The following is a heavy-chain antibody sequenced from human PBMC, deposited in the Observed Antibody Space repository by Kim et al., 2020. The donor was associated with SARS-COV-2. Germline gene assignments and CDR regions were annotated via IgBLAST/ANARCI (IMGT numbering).Heavy chain of an antibody. D-gene: IGHD3-10*01. CDR1: GFSFSSFG. Sequence: SVKVSCKASGFSFSSFGVSWVRQAPGLGPEWMGWIGADNGNTKYGKKLQGRITMTTDTSTNTAYLELGSLTSDDTAVYYCARGHSGRMSFDYWGQGTLVTVSS. CDR2: IGADNGNT. CDR3: ARGHSGRMSFDY. V-gene: IGHV1-18*01. J-gene: IGHJ4*02.